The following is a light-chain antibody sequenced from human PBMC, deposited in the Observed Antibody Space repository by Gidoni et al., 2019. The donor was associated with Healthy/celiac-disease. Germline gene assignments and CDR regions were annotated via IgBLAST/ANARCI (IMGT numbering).Light chain of an antibody. CDR1: QGISSY. CDR2: AAS. V-gene: IGKV1-9*01. CDR3: QQLNSYPPVT. Sequence: DIQLTQSPSFLSASVGDRVTITCRASQGISSYLAWYQQKPGKAPTLLIYAASTLQSGVPSSFSGSRSGTEFTLTISILQPEDFATYYCQQLNSYPPVTFGGGTKVEIK. J-gene: IGKJ4*01.